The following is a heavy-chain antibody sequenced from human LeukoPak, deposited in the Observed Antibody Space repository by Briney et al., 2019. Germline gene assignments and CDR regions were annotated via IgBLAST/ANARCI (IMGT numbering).Heavy chain of an antibody. CDR1: GFTFSTYA. V-gene: IGHV3-23*01. CDR3: ASHDPQNYFDH. CDR2: IRKNGDKT. J-gene: IGHJ4*02. D-gene: IGHD1-1*01. Sequence: PGGSLRLSCATSGFTFSTYAMDWVRQAPGKGLEWVSTIRKNGDKTSYADSVKGRLTISRDTSKNTLYLQMNSLRAEDTAVYYCASHDPQNYFDHWGQGTLVTVSS.